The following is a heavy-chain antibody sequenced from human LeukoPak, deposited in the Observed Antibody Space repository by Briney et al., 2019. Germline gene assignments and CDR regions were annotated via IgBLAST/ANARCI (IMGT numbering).Heavy chain of an antibody. CDR3: ARHRVLLWFGELLNFDY. V-gene: IGHV3-7*01. CDR1: GFTFSSYW. Sequence: GESLKISCAASGFTFSSYWMSWVRQAPGKGLEWVANIKQDGSEKYYVDSVKGRFTISRDNAKNSLYLQMNSLRAEDTAVYYRARHRVLLWFGELLNFDYWGQGTLVTVSS. CDR2: IKQDGSEK. J-gene: IGHJ4*02. D-gene: IGHD3-10*01.